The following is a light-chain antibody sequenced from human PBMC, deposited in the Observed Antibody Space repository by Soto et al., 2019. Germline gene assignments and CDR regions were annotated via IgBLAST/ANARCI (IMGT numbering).Light chain of an antibody. CDR3: QQRSTWPT. CDR1: QSVSIL. J-gene: IGKJ5*01. V-gene: IGKV3-11*01. Sequence: DIVMTQSPATLSVSPGERATLSCRASQSVSILLAWYQQKPGQAPRLLIYGASNRATGIPDRFSGSGSGTDFTLTISSLEPEDFALYYCQQRSTWPTFGQGTRLEIK. CDR2: GAS.